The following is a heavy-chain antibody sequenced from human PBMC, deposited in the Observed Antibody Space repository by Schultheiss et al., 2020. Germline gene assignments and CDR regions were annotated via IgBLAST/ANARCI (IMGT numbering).Heavy chain of an antibody. V-gene: IGHV3-74*01. CDR2: INSDGSST. D-gene: IGHD3-16*01. J-gene: IGHJ6*02. Sequence: GGSLRLSCAASGFTFSSYWMHWVRQAPGKGLVWVSRINSDGSSTSYADSVKGRFTISRDNAKNTLYLQMNSLRAEDTAVYYCARGLGGNYYYYGMDVWGQGTTVTVPS. CDR3: ARGLGGNYYYYGMDV. CDR1: GFTFSSYW.